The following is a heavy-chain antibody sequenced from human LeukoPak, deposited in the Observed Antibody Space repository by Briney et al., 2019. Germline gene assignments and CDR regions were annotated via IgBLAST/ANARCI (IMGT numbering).Heavy chain of an antibody. CDR3: ASKGRSGPFNWFDP. D-gene: IGHD2-15*01. CDR2: IYHSGST. J-gene: IGHJ5*02. CDR1: GGSISSSNW. Sequence: PSETLSLTCAVSGGSISSSNWWSWVRQPPGKGLEWIGEIYHSGSTNYNPSLKSRVTISVDKSKNQFSLKLSSVTAADTAVYYCASKGRSGPFNWFDPWGQGTLVTVSS. V-gene: IGHV4-4*02.